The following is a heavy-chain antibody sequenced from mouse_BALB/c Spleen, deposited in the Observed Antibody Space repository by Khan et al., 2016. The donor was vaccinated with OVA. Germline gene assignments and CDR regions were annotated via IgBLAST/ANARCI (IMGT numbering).Heavy chain of an antibody. Sequence: VQLQESGPGLMAPSQSLSITCTISGFSLTNYGVHWVRQPPGKGLEGLVVIWSDGSTTYNSALKSRLTITKDNSKSQVFLKMNSLQTDDTAMYFCARQPYYHYNIMDYWGQGTSVTVSS. J-gene: IGHJ4*01. D-gene: IGHD2-10*01. CDR3: ARQPYYHYNIMDY. V-gene: IGHV2-6-1*01. CDR2: IWSDGST. CDR1: GFSLTNYG.